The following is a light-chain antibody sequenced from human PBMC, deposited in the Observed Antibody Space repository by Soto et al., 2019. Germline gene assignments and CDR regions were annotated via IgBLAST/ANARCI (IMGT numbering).Light chain of an antibody. CDR3: QQFNSYPIT. Sequence: AIQLSQSPSSLSASVGDRVTITCRASQDIRGALAWYQQKPGKAPRLLIFDVSTLETGVPSRFSGGGSGTDFTLTISSLQPEDFGTYYCQQFNSYPITFGHGTRLEIK. CDR2: DVS. J-gene: IGKJ5*01. CDR1: QDIRGA. V-gene: IGKV1-13*02.